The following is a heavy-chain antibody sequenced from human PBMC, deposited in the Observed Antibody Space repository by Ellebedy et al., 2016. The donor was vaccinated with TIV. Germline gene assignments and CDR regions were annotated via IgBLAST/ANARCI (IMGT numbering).Heavy chain of an antibody. Sequence: ASVKVSXXASGYRFTSFYIVWVRQAHGQGLEWTGIINPSDGSTTYPQKFQGRVAMTRDTATSTVYMELSSLRSGDTAVYYCARGIVVPAVPKWGGFYFDSWGQGTLVTVSS. CDR3: ARGIVVPAVPKWGGFYFDS. CDR2: INPSDGST. V-gene: IGHV1-46*01. D-gene: IGHD2-2*01. J-gene: IGHJ4*02. CDR1: GYRFTSFY.